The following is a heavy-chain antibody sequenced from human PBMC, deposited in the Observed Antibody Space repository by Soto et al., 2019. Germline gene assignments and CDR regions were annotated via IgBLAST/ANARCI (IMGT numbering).Heavy chain of an antibody. CDR3: ARDLYSSSSNFDY. J-gene: IGHJ4*02. V-gene: IGHV4-39*02. D-gene: IGHD6-6*01. CDR2: IYYSGST. CDR1: GDSLSRSGSY. Sequence: SETLSLTCTVSGDSLSRSGSYWGWVRQPPGKGLEWIGSIYYSGSTHYNPSLKSRVTITVGTSNYHFSLWLTSVTAADTAVYYCARDLYSSSSNFDYWGQGTLVTVSS.